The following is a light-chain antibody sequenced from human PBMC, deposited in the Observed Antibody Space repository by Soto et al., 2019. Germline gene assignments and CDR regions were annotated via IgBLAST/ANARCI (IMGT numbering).Light chain of an antibody. CDR1: QSVSSTY. Sequence: EIVLTQSPGTLSLSPGERATLSCRASQSVSSTYLAWYQQRPGQAPRLLIYSTSSRATGIPDRFSDSGSGTDFTLTISRLEPEDFAVYYCQQYGGSPRYTFGQGTKLEIK. CDR3: QQYGGSPRYT. CDR2: STS. V-gene: IGKV3-20*01. J-gene: IGKJ2*01.